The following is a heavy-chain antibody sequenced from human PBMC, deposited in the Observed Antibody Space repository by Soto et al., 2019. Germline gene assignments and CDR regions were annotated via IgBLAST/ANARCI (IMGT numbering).Heavy chain of an antibody. CDR3: ARDKVVEAYYYGMDV. D-gene: IGHD2-15*01. J-gene: IGHJ6*02. Sequence: GGSLRLSCAASGFHFSSYAMHWVRQAPGKGLEWVAVISYDGSNKYYADSVKGRFTISRDNSKNTLYLQMNSLRAEDTAVYYCARDKVVEAYYYGMDVWGQGTTVTVSS. CDR1: GFHFSSYA. CDR2: ISYDGSNK. V-gene: IGHV3-30-3*01.